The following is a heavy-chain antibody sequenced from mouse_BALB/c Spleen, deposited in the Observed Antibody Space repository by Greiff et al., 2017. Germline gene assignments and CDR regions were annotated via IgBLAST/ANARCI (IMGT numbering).Heavy chain of an antibody. CDR1: GFTFSDYG. Sequence: EVKLVESGGGLVQPGGSRKLSCAASGFTFSDYGMAWVRQAPGKGPEWVAFISNLAYSTYYADTVTGRFTISRENAKNTLYLEMSSLRSEDTAMYYCASDDYGFAYWGQGTLVTVSA. CDR2: ISNLAYST. CDR3: ASDDYGFAY. V-gene: IGHV5-15*02. J-gene: IGHJ3*01. D-gene: IGHD2-4*01.